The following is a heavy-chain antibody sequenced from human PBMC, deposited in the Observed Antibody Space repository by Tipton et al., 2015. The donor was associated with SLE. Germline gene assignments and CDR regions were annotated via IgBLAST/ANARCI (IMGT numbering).Heavy chain of an antibody. CDR1: GGSISSGGYY. J-gene: IGHJ4*02. CDR2: ISYTGST. Sequence: TLSLTCTVSGGSISSGGYYWSWVRQHPGKGLQWIGYISYTGSTYYNPSLKGRATISVNTSKNQFSLSVFSVTAADTAVYYCARGRVDYIRGTYRPSSFDYWGQGTQVTVSS. CDR3: ARGRVDYIRGTYRPSSFDY. D-gene: IGHD3-16*02. V-gene: IGHV4-31*03.